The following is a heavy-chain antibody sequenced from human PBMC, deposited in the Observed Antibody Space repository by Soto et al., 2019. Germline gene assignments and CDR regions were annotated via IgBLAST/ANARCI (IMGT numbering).Heavy chain of an antibody. V-gene: IGHV3-30-3*01. J-gene: IGHJ4*02. Sequence: QVQLVESGGGVVQPGRSLRLSCAASGFTFSNYAMNWVRQAPGKGLEWVALISYDGSNKYYADSVKGRFTISRDSSKNTLYLQMNSQRAADTAVYYCGRCTSTSCHLGSDYWGQGTLVTVSS. CDR3: GRCTSTSCHLGSDY. CDR2: ISYDGSNK. D-gene: IGHD2-2*01. CDR1: GFTFSNYA.